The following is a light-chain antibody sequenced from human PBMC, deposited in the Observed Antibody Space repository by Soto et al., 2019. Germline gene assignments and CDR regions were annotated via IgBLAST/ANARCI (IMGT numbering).Light chain of an antibody. CDR3: QQYDSYSPLT. Sequence: DIQMTQSPSTLSASVGDRVTMTCRASQSISKWLAWYQQKPGTAPKLLIYDASNLESGVPSRFSGSGSGTEFTLTIGSLQPDDFATYYCQQYDSYSPLTFGGGTKVDIK. V-gene: IGKV1-5*01. CDR1: QSISKW. J-gene: IGKJ4*01. CDR2: DAS.